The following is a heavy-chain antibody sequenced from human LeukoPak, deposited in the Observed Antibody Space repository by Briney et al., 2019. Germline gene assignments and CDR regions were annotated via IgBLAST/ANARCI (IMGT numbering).Heavy chain of an antibody. V-gene: IGHV4-39*07. CDR3: ARGRIQLWSTSSYFDY. CDR1: GGSISSSSYY. Sequence: SETLSLTCTVSGGSISSSSYYWGWIRQPPGKGLEWIGSIYYSGSTYYNPSLKSRVTISVDTSKNQFSLKLSSVTAADTAVYYCARGRIQLWSTSSYFDYWGQGTLVTVSS. J-gene: IGHJ4*02. CDR2: IYYSGST. D-gene: IGHD5-18*01.